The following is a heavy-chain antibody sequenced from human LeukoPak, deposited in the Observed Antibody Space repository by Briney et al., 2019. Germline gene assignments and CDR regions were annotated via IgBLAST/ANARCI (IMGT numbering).Heavy chain of an antibody. D-gene: IGHD3-10*01. CDR3: ATTYYSSFEY. J-gene: IGHJ4*02. Sequence: SETLSLTCTVSGGSISSSSYYWGWIRQPPGKGLEWIGSIYYSGNTYYNPSLKSRVTISVDTSKNQFSLKLSSVTAPDTAVYYCATTYYSSFEYWGQGTLVTVPS. CDR1: GGSISSSSYY. V-gene: IGHV4-39*01. CDR2: IYYSGNT.